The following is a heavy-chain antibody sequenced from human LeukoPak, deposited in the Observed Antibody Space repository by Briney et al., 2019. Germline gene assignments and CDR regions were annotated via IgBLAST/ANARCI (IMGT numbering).Heavy chain of an antibody. J-gene: IGHJ3*02. CDR3: ARSWATGDAFDI. CDR1: GFTFDDYG. CDR2: VNWNGGST. Sequence: GGSLRLSCAASGFTFDDYGMSWVRQAPGKGLEWVSGVNWNGGSTGYADSVKGRFTISRDNAKNSLYLQMNSLRAEDTALYYCARSWATGDAFDIWGQGTMVTVSS. D-gene: IGHD1-26*01. V-gene: IGHV3-20*04.